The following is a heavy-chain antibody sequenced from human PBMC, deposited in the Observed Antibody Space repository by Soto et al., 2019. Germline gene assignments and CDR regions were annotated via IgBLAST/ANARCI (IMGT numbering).Heavy chain of an antibody. V-gene: IGHV3-23*01. J-gene: IGHJ5*02. CDR3: AKDPVPQLLPSWWFDP. Sequence: EVQLLESGGGLVQPGGSLRLSCAASGFAFGAYAMTWVRQAPGKGLEWVSVISGAGGNTYYADSVKSRFTVSRDNSKKRLYLEMNSLRVEDTAIYYCAKDPVPQLLPSWWFDPWGQGTRVTVSS. CDR2: ISGAGGNT. D-gene: IGHD2-2*01. CDR1: GFAFGAYA.